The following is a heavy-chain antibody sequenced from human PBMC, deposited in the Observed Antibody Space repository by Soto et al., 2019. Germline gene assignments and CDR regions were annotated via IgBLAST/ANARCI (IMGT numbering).Heavy chain of an antibody. CDR2: IYYSGST. V-gene: IGHV4-59*01. Sequence: PSETLSLTYTVSGGSISSYYWSWIRQPPGKGLEWIGYIYYSGSTNYAQKLQGRVTMTTDTSTSTAYMELRSLRSDDTAVYYCARDGEPAWFFDYWGQGTLVTVSS. CDR3: ARDGEPAWFFDY. D-gene: IGHD1-26*01. J-gene: IGHJ4*02. CDR1: GGSISSYY.